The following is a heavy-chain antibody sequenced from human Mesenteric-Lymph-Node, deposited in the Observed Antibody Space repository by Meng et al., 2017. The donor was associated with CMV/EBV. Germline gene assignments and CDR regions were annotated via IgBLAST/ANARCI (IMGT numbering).Heavy chain of an antibody. CDR3: ARGRGSSSPNYFDY. Sequence: SVKVSCKASGYTFTGYYMHWVRQAPGQGLEWMGGIIPILGIANYAQKFQGRVTITADKSTSTAYMELSSLRSEDTAVYYCARGRGSSSPNYFDYWGQGTLVTVSS. J-gene: IGHJ4*02. D-gene: IGHD6-6*01. V-gene: IGHV1-69*10. CDR2: IIPILGIA. CDR1: GYTFTGYY.